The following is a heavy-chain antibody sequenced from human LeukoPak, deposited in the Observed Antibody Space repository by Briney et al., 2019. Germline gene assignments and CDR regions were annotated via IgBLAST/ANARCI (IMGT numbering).Heavy chain of an antibody. D-gene: IGHD6-13*01. CDR1: GFTFSSYE. Sequence: GGSLRLSCSTSGFTFSSYEMNWVRQAPGKGLEWVSFMSSSGTTISYADSVKGRFTISRDNAKDSLYLQRNSLRAEDTAVYYCARDSKQQPRTGSTFDYWGQGTLVTVSS. J-gene: IGHJ4*02. V-gene: IGHV3-48*03. CDR3: ARDSKQQPRTGSTFDY. CDR2: MSSSGTTI.